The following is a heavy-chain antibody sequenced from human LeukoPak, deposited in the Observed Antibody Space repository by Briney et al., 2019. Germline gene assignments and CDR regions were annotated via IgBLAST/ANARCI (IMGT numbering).Heavy chain of an antibody. J-gene: IGHJ4*02. CDR2: INHSGST. CDR1: GGSFSGYY. Sequence: SETLSLTCAVYGGSFSGYYWSWIRQPPGKGLEWIGEINHSGSTNYNPSLKSRVTISVDTSKNQFSLKLSSVTAVDTAVYYCARGGGYSYASYFFDYWGLGTLVTVSS. D-gene: IGHD5-12*01. CDR3: ARGGGYSYASYFFDY. V-gene: IGHV4-34*01.